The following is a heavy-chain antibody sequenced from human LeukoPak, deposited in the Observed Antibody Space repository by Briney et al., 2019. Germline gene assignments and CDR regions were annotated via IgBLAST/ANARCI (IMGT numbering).Heavy chain of an antibody. CDR3: AKDRTDGGNSPPSYFDY. J-gene: IGHJ4*02. Sequence: SLRLSCAASGFTFDDYAMHWVRQAPGKGLEWVSGISWNSGSIGYADSVKGRFTISRDNAKNSLYLQMNSLRAEDTALYYCAKDRTDGGNSPPSYFDYWGQGTLVTVSS. V-gene: IGHV3-9*01. CDR1: GFTFDDYA. CDR2: ISWNSGSI. D-gene: IGHD2-21*02.